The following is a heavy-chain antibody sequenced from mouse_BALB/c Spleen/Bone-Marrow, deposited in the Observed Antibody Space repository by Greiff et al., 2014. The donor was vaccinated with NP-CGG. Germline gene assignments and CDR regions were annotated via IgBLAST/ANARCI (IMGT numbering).Heavy chain of an antibody. CDR3: GKGDGNYDYAMDY. D-gene: IGHD2-1*01. Sequence: EVLLVESGPELVKPGASVKISCKASGYSFTGYFMNWVKQSHGKSLEWIGRINPYNGDTFYKQKFKGKATLTVDKSSSTANMELLSLTSEDSAVYYCGKGDGNYDYAMDYWGQGTSVTVSS. CDR2: INPYNGDT. J-gene: IGHJ4*01. CDR1: GYSFTGYF. V-gene: IGHV1-37*01.